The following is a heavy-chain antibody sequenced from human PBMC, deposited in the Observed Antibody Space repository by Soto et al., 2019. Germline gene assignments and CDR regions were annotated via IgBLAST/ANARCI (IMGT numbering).Heavy chain of an antibody. CDR3: AIDPSRITMVRGVKDYYYMDV. D-gene: IGHD3-10*01. Sequence: PSETLSLTCTVSGGSISSGGYYWSWIRQHPGKGLEWIGYIYYSGSTYYNPSLKSRVTISVDTSKNQFSLKLSSVTAADTAVYYFAIDPSRITMVRGVKDYYYMDVWGKGTTVTVSS. V-gene: IGHV4-31*03. J-gene: IGHJ6*03. CDR2: IYYSGST. CDR1: GGSISSGGYY.